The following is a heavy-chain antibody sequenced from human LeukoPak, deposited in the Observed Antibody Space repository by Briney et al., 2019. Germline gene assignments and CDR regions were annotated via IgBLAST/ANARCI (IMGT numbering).Heavy chain of an antibody. J-gene: IGHJ4*02. Sequence: GGSLRLSCAASGFTFSSYAMSWVRQAPGKGLEWVSAISGSGGSTYDADSVKGRFTISRDNSKNTLYLQMNSLRAEDTAVYYCAKDQQQLVGEFAYWGQGTLVTVSS. CDR3: AKDQQQLVGEFAY. V-gene: IGHV3-23*01. D-gene: IGHD6-13*01. CDR2: ISGSGGST. CDR1: GFTFSSYA.